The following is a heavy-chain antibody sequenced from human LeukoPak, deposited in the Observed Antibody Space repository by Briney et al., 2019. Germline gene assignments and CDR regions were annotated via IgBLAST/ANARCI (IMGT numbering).Heavy chain of an antibody. D-gene: IGHD5-24*01. CDR3: AGWLQLTGGLWYFDL. V-gene: IGHV3-48*03. CDR1: GFTFSSYE. J-gene: IGHJ2*01. Sequence: PGGSLRLSCAASGFTFSSYEMNWVRQAPGKGLEWVSYISSSGSTIYYVDSVKGRFTISRDNAKNSLYLQMNSLRAEDTAVYYCAGWLQLTGGLWYFDLWGRGTLVTVSS. CDR2: ISSSGSTI.